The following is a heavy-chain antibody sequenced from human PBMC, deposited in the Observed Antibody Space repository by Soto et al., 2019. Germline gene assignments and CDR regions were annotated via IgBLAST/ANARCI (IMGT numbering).Heavy chain of an antibody. CDR1: GFTFSSYG. D-gene: IGHD3-9*01. J-gene: IGHJ5*02. Sequence: QVQLVESGGGVVQPGRSLRLSCAASGFTFSSYGMHWVLQAPGKGLEWVAVIWYDGSNKYYADSVKGRFTISRDNSKNTLYLQMNSLRAEDTAVYYCARGVDYDILTGYYKTDSNWFDPWGQGTLVTVSS. CDR2: IWYDGSNK. V-gene: IGHV3-33*01. CDR3: ARGVDYDILTGYYKTDSNWFDP.